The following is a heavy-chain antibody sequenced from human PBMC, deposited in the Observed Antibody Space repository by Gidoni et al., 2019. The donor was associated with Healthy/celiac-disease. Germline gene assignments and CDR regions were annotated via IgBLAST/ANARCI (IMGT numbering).Heavy chain of an antibody. D-gene: IGHD4-4*01. Sequence: QVQLQESGPGLVKPSETLSLTCTVSGSSISSGYYWGWIRQPPGKGLEWIGSIYHSGSTYYNPSLKSRVTISVDTSKNQFSLKLSSVTAADTAVYYCARVGDDYSNYVNYWGQGTLVTVSS. CDR2: IYHSGST. CDR3: ARVGDDYSNYVNY. V-gene: IGHV4-38-2*02. CDR1: GSSISSGYY. J-gene: IGHJ4*02.